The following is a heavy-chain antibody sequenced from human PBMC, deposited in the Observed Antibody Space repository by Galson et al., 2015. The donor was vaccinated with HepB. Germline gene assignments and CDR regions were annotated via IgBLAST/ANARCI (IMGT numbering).Heavy chain of an antibody. CDR3: ASQGYYYDSSGYCCH. CDR2: ISGSGGST. Sequence: SLRLSCAASGFTFSSYAMSWVRQAPGKGLEWVSAISGSGGSTYYADSVKGRFTISRDNSKNTLYLQMNSLRAEDTAVYYCASQGYYYDSSGYCCHWGQGTLVTVSS. V-gene: IGHV3-23*01. J-gene: IGHJ4*02. D-gene: IGHD3-22*01. CDR1: GFTFSSYA.